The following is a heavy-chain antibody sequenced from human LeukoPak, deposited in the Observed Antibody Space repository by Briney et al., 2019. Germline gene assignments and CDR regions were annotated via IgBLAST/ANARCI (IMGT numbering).Heavy chain of an antibody. CDR1: GGSFSGYY. J-gene: IGHJ4*02. Sequence: SETLSLTCAVYGGSFSGYYWSWIRQPPGEGLEWIGEINHSGSTNYNPSLKSRVTISVDTSKNQFSLKLSSVTAADTAVYYCARVSPHYYGSGSLNDYWGQGTLVTVSS. CDR2: INHSGST. V-gene: IGHV4-34*01. CDR3: ARVSPHYYGSGSLNDY. D-gene: IGHD3-10*01.